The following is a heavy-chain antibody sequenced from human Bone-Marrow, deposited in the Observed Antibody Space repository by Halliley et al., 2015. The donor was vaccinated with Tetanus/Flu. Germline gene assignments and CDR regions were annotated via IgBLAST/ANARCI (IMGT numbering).Heavy chain of an antibody. D-gene: IGHD1-26*01. CDR3: ATHDLGRSSYIVPSDI. Sequence: TLSLTCTVSGGSISRTDNFWGWIRQAPGKGLEWIGSTSDSGSTYYNPSLKSRVTISVDTSKNQFSLKLRSVTAADTAVYFCATHDLGRSSYIVPSDIWGQGTMVTVSS. J-gene: IGHJ3*02. CDR2: TSDSGST. V-gene: IGHV4-39*01. CDR1: GGSISRTDNF.